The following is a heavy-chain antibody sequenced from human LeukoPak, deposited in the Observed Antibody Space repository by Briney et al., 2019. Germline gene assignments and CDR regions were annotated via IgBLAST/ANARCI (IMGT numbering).Heavy chain of an antibody. J-gene: IGHJ4*02. CDR2: IRYDGSNK. CDR3: AKAIVVLISGQFWDY. V-gene: IGHV3-30*02. D-gene: IGHD3-22*01. Sequence: GGSLRLSCAASGFTFSSYGMHWVRQAPGKGLEWVAFIRYDGSNKYYADSVKGRFTISRDNSKNTLYLHVNSLRPEDTAVYYCAKAIVVLISGQFWDYWGQGTLVTVSS. CDR1: GFTFSSYG.